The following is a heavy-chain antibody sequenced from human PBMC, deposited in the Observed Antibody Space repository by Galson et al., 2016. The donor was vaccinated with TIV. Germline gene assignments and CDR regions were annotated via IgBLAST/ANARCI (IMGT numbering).Heavy chain of an antibody. D-gene: IGHD1-26*01. V-gene: IGHV1-2*02. CDR2: INPNSGDT. CDR3: ARDSPHSGSYSWFDY. J-gene: IGHJ4*02. CDR1: GYTFTGYY. Sequence: SVKFSCKASGYTFTGYYMHWVRQAPGQGLEWMGWINPNSGDTKYAQKFQGRVTMTRDTSISTAYMELSRLRSDDTAVYYCARDSPHSGSYSWFDYWGQGTLVTVSS.